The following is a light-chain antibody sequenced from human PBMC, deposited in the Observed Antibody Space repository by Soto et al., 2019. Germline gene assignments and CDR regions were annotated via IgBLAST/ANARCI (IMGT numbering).Light chain of an antibody. V-gene: IGKV3-20*01. CDR2: GAS. Sequence: EILFTQSAATLSLSPWERATVSFRASQYMTRTYIAWYQQKNGQPPRLLIYGASSRATGIPERLSGSGYGTDFTITISRMETEDFAVFYCQHYDSLPIAFGQGTRLEIK. J-gene: IGKJ5*01. CDR1: QYMTRTY. CDR3: QHYDSLPIA.